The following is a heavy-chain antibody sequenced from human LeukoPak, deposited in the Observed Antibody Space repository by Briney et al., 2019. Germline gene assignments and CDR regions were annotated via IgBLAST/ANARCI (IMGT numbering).Heavy chain of an antibody. CDR3: ARLTYYDPTHYFDY. D-gene: IGHD3-22*01. CDR2: IHPGDSNI. V-gene: IGHV5-51*01. CDR1: GYSSPRDW. Sequence: GESLKISCQCSGYSSPRDWIAWVRQPPGKGLEWMVIIHPGDSNIVYSPFLQAQVTISADRSISTTYLQWDSLKASDTAMYYCARLTYYDPTHYFDYWGQGTLVSVSS. J-gene: IGHJ4*02.